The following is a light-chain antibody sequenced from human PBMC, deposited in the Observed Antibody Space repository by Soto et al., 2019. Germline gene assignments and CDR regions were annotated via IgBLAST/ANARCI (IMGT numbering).Light chain of an antibody. CDR2: DNN. Sequence: QSVLTQPPSVSAAPGQKVTISCSGSSSNIGNNYVSWYQQLPGTDPKLLIYDNNKRPSGIPDRFSGSKSGTSATLGITGLQTGDEADYYCGTWDSSLSAGVFGGGTKLTVL. V-gene: IGLV1-51*01. CDR1: SSNIGNNY. J-gene: IGLJ2*01. CDR3: GTWDSSLSAGV.